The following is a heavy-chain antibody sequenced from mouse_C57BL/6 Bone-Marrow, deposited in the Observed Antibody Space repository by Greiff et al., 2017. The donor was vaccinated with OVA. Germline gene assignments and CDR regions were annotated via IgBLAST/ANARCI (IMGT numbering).Heavy chain of an antibody. CDR2: INPSNGGT. V-gene: IGHV1-53*01. J-gene: IGHJ4*01. D-gene: IGHD2-12*01. CDR3: ARSGPDYSNDGGFAMDY. Sequence: VQLQQPGTELVKPGASVKLSCKASGYTFTSYWMHWVKQRPGQGLEWIGNINPSNGGTNYNEKFKSKATLTVDKSSSTAYMQLSSLTSEDSAVYYCARSGPDYSNDGGFAMDYWGQGTSVTVSS. CDR1: GYTFTSYW.